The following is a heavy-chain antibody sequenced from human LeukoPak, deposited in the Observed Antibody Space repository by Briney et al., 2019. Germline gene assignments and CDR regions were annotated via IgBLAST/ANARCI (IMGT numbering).Heavy chain of an antibody. CDR3: VRDANYHDGSNYYDVLDI. Sequence: PGGSLRLSCAASGFTFSNYWMVWVRQAPGEGLEWVANIRGDGSRQYYLDSVEGRFTISRDNAKNSLYLQMSSLRADDTAVYYCVRDANYHDGSNYYDVLDIWGQGTMVTVSS. CDR1: GFTFSNYW. V-gene: IGHV3-7*01. J-gene: IGHJ3*02. D-gene: IGHD3-22*01. CDR2: IRGDGSRQ.